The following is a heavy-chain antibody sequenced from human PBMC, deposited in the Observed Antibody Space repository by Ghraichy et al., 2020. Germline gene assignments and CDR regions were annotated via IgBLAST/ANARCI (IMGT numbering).Heavy chain of an antibody. D-gene: IGHD3-10*01. Sequence: SQTLSLTCTVSSGSISSYYWSWIRQPPGKGLEWIGYIYYSGSTNYNPSLKSRVTISVDTSKNQFSLKLSSVTAADTAVYYCARGVVRGTMDVWGQGTTVTVSS. J-gene: IGHJ6*02. CDR1: SGSISSYY. V-gene: IGHV4-59*01. CDR3: ARGVVRGTMDV. CDR2: IYYSGST.